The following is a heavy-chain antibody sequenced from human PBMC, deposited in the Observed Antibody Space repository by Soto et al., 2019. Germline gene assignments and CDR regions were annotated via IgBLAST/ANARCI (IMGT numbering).Heavy chain of an antibody. J-gene: IGHJ4*02. CDR2: IYYSGST. Sequence: ASETLSLTCTVSGGSISSGDYYWSWIRQPPGKGLEWIGYIYYSGSTYYNPSLKSRVTISVDTSKNQFSLKLSSVTAADTAVYYCARQKGSGSYDPAYFDYWGQGTLVTVSS. D-gene: IGHD3-10*01. CDR3: ARQKGSGSYDPAYFDY. V-gene: IGHV4-30-4*01. CDR1: GGSISSGDYY.